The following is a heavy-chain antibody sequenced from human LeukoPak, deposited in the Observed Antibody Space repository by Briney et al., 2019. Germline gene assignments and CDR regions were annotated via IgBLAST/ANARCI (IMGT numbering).Heavy chain of an antibody. CDR2: INPNSGGT. CDR1: GYTFTGYY. J-gene: IGHJ4*02. D-gene: IGHD3-22*01. V-gene: IGHV1-2*02. Sequence: ASVKVSCKASGYTFTGYYIHWVRQAPGQGLEWMGWINPNSGGTNYAQKFQGRVTMTRDTSISTAYMELSRLRSDDTAVYYCARSLPDSYYYDSSGYFFDYWGQGTLVTVSS. CDR3: ARSLPDSYYYDSSGYFFDY.